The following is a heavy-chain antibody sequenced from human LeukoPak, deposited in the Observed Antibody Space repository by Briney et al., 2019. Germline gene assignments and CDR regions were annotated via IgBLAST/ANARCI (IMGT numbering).Heavy chain of an antibody. V-gene: IGHV1-2*02. CDR3: ARYGVPDRNYLAN. J-gene: IGHJ1*01. D-gene: IGHD1-14*01. CDR2: INPNSGGA. Sequence: ASVKVSCKAPGYTFTAHYMNWVRQAPGQGLEWMGWINPNSGGADYAQKFQGRISMTRDTSISTAYMELSRLTSDDTAVYYCARYGVPDRNYLANWGQGTLVTVSS. CDR1: GYTFTAHY.